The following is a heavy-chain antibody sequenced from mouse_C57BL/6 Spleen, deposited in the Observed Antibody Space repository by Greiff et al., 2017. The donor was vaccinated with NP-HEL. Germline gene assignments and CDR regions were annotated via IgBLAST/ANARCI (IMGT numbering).Heavy chain of an antibody. J-gene: IGHJ2*01. V-gene: IGHV1-80*01. CDR2: IYPGDGDT. D-gene: IGHD1-1*01. CDR1: GYAFSSYW. Sequence: QVQLQQSGAELVKPGASVKISCKASGYAFSSYWMNWVKQRPGKGLEWIGQIYPGDGDTNYNGKFKGKATLTADKSSSTAYMQLSSLTSEDSAVYFCARLSYGSSHYFDYWGQGTTLTVSS. CDR3: ARLSYGSSHYFDY.